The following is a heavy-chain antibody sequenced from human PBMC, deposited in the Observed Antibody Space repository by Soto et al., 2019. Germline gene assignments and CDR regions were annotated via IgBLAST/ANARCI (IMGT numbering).Heavy chain of an antibody. CDR1: GGTFSSYA. D-gene: IGHD5-12*01. Sequence: ASVQVSCKASGGTFSSYAISWVRQAPGQGLEWMGGIIPIFGTANYAQKFQGRVTITADESTSTAYMELSSLRSEDTAVYYCARDAGSMDIVATPPGAFDIWGQGTMVTVS. J-gene: IGHJ3*02. CDR2: IIPIFGTA. CDR3: ARDAGSMDIVATPPGAFDI. V-gene: IGHV1-69*13.